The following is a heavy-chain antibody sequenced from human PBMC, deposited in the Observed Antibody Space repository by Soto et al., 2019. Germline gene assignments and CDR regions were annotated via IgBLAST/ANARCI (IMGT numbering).Heavy chain of an antibody. CDR3: AREGYDFWSGHYYYAMDV. CDR1: GFSFNYYW. D-gene: IGHD3-3*01. CDR2: MNGDGTST. J-gene: IGHJ6*02. V-gene: IGHV3-74*01. Sequence: EVQLVESGGGLVQPGGSLRLSCAASGFSFNYYWMHWVRQVPGKGLVWVSRMNGDGTSTDYADSVKGRFTISRDNAKNTLYLQMNSLRAEDTAVYYCAREGYDFWSGHYYYAMDVLGQGTAVTVSS.